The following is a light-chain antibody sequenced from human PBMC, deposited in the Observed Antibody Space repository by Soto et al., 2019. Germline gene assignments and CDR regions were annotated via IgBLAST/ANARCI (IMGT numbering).Light chain of an antibody. Sequence: DIQMTQSPSTLSASGGDRVTITCRASQRFSSWSAWYQQKPGKAPKLLIYDASSLVSGVPSRFSAIVSGTKFTLAVSSLHPDDFATYNCQPYNIYLSFGQGTKVEI. V-gene: IGKV1-5*01. CDR2: DAS. CDR3: QPYNIYLS. J-gene: IGKJ1*01. CDR1: QRFSSW.